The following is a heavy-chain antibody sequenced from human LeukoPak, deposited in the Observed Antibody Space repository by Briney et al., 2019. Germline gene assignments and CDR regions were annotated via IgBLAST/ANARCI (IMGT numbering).Heavy chain of an antibody. Sequence: SETLSLTCAVSGGSLSGYYWNWIRQPPGKGLEWIGYVNAVGSTKYNPSLSSRLTISVDKSKNQFSLKLNSVTAADPAVYFCARRVPAASGGVFDYWGQGTLVAVSS. CDR1: GGSLSGYY. J-gene: IGHJ4*02. CDR3: ARRVPAASGGVFDY. V-gene: IGHV4-4*08. D-gene: IGHD2-2*01. CDR2: VNAVGST.